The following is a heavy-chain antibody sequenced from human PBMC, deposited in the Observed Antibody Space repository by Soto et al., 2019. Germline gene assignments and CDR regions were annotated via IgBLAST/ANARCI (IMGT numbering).Heavy chain of an antibody. CDR3: ARGGLRAFDI. CDR2: IYYSGST. D-gene: IGHD4-17*01. Sequence: QVQLQESGPGLVKPWETLSLTCTVSGGSISSYYWSWIRQPPGKGLEWIGYIYYSGSTNYNPSLKSRVTISVDTSKNQFSLKLSSVTAADTAVYYCARGGLRAFDIWGQGTMVTVSS. V-gene: IGHV4-59*01. CDR1: GGSISSYY. J-gene: IGHJ3*02.